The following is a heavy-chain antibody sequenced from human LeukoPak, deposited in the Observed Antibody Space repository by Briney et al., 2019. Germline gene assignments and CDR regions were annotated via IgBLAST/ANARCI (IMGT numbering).Heavy chain of an antibody. Sequence: GGSLRLSCAASGFTFSSYAMNWVRQAPGKGLEWVSAISGGGGSTYYADSVKGRFTISRDNSKNTLYLQVNSLRAEDTAVYYCAKGGKWDVTPFDYWGQGTLVTVSS. CDR3: AKGGKWDVTPFDY. J-gene: IGHJ4*02. V-gene: IGHV3-23*01. CDR2: ISGGGGST. D-gene: IGHD1-26*01. CDR1: GFTFSSYA.